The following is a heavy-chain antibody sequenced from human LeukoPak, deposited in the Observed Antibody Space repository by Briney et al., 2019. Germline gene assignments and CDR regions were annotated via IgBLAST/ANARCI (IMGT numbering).Heavy chain of an antibody. D-gene: IGHD6-19*01. V-gene: IGHV3-21*04. CDR2: ISSSSSYI. J-gene: IGHJ5*02. Sequence: GGSLRLSCAASGFTFSSYSMNWVRQAPGKGLEWVSSISSSSSYIYYADSVKGRLTISRDNAKNSLYLQMNSLRAEDTAVYYCAKDLRIAVAENPWGQGTLVTVSS. CDR3: AKDLRIAVAENP. CDR1: GFTFSSYS.